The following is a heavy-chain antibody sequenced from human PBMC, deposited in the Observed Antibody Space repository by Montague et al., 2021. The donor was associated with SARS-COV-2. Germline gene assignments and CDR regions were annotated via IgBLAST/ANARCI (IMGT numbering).Heavy chain of an antibody. CDR1: GGSISSSSCY. D-gene: IGHD3-3*01. J-gene: IGHJ4*02. Sequence: SETLSLTCTVSGGSISSSSCYWGWIRPRPGKGLEWVSSINYSGSTYYTPSLQSRFTISIDTSKNQFSLKLSSVTAADTAVYYCARGVPLGYDFWSGYQEIGGFDYWGQGTLVTVSS. CDR3: ARGVPLGYDFWSGYQEIGGFDY. CDR2: INYSGST. V-gene: IGHV4-39*01.